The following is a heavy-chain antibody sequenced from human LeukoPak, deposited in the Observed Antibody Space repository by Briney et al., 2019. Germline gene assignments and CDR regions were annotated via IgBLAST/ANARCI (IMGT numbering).Heavy chain of an antibody. D-gene: IGHD2-2*01. CDR2: INDSGRT. Sequence: SETLSLTCAAYGGSFSVYYWSWIRQPPGKGLEWIGEINDSGRTNYNPSLKSRVTISVDTSKNQFSLKLTSVTGADTAVYYCARSSTNMESYWFDPWGQGTLVTVSS. V-gene: IGHV4-34*01. J-gene: IGHJ5*02. CDR1: GGSFSVYY. CDR3: ARSSTNMESYWFDP.